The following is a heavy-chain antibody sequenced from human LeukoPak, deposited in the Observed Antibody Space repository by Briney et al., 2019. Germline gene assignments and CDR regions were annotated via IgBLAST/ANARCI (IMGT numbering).Heavy chain of an antibody. CDR2: IRYDGSNK. CDR3: AKDWCSYGGNSGDY. J-gene: IGHJ4*02. D-gene: IGHD4-23*01. Sequence: GGSLRLSCAASGLTFSSYGMHWVRQAPGKGLEWVAFIRYDGSNKYYADSVKGRFTISRDNSKNTLYLQMNSLRAEDTAVYYCAKDWCSYGGNSGDYWGQGTLVTVSS. CDR1: GLTFSSYG. V-gene: IGHV3-30*02.